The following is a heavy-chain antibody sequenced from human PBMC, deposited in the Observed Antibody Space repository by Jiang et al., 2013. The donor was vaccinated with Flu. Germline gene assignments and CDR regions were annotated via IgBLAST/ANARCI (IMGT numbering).Heavy chain of an antibody. CDR1: GGSFSGYY. CDR3: ARVKPSTGYSSGWYPVDNDAFDI. V-gene: IGHV4-34*01. J-gene: IGHJ3*02. Sequence: LLKPSETLSLTCAVYGGSFSGYYWSWIRQPPGKGLEWIGEINHSGSTNYNPSLKSRVTISVDTSKNQFSLKLSSVTAADTAVYYCARVKPSTGYSSGWYPVDNDAFDI. D-gene: IGHD6-19*01. CDR2: INHSGST.